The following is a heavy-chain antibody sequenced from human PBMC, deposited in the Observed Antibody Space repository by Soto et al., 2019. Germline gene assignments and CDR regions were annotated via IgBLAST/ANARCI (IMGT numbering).Heavy chain of an antibody. J-gene: IGHJ4*02. V-gene: IGHV4-4*02. CDR2: IYHSGST. D-gene: IGHD3-22*01. Sequence: QVQLQESGPGLVKPSGTLSLTCAVSGGSISSSNWWSWVRQPPGKGLEWIGEIYHSGSTNYNPSLKSRVTISVDQSRNQFSLKLSSVTAADTAVYYCARAGGRYDSSGYYYGGIIDYWGQGTLVTVSS. CDR3: ARAGGRYDSSGYYYGGIIDY. CDR1: GGSISSSNW.